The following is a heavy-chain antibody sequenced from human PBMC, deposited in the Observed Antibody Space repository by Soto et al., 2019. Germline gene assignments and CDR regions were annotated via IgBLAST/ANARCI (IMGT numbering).Heavy chain of an antibody. CDR3: AKPLSLYSSSYLDY. CDR1: GFSFSDYY. V-gene: IGHV3-11*01. CDR2: ISSSGDTK. D-gene: IGHD6-13*01. Sequence: QVQLVESGGGLVKPGGSLRLSCAASGFSFSDYYMSWIRQAPGKGLEWVSYISSSGDTKLYAESVKGRFTISRDNARNSLHLEMNSLRAEDTAVYYCAKPLSLYSSSYLDYWAHRTLVTVSS. J-gene: IGHJ4*01.